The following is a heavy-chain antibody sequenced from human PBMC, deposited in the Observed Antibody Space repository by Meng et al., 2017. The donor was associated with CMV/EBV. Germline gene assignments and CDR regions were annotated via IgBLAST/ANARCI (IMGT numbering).Heavy chain of an antibody. CDR2: INWNGGST. V-gene: IGHV3-20*04. CDR1: GFTFDDYG. Sequence: ETLSLTCAASGFTFDDYGMSWVRQAPGKGLEWVSGINWNGGSTGYADSVKGRFTISRDNAKNSLYLQMNSLRAENTALYYCARVRASGSFLYYYYGMDVWGQGTTVTVSS. J-gene: IGHJ6*02. D-gene: IGHD3-10*01. CDR3: ARVRASGSFLYYYYGMDV.